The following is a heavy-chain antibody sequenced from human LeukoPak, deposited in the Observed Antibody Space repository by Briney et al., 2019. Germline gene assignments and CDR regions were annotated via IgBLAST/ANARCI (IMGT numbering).Heavy chain of an antibody. CDR2: IKYDGIDT. CDR1: GFKFSDYW. D-gene: IGHD1-26*01. Sequence: GGSLRLSCAASGFKFSDYWMTWVRQAPGKGLEWVASIKYDGIDTYYVDSLRGRFTISRDNAKNSLYLQMNSLRAEDTAVYYCARALPSPLYSGSYADAFDIWGQGTMVTVSS. CDR3: ARALPSPLYSGSYADAFDI. J-gene: IGHJ3*02. V-gene: IGHV3-7*02.